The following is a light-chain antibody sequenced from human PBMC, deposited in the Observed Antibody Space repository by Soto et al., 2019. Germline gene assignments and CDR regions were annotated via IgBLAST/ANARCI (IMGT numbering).Light chain of an antibody. J-gene: IGLJ1*01. Sequence: QSVLTQPPSVSEAPRQRVTISCSGSSSNIGNNAVNWYQQLPGKAPKLLIYYDDLLPSGVSDRFSGSKSGTSASLAISGLQSEEEADYYCAAWDDSLNGLFGTGTRSPS. V-gene: IGLV1-36*01. CDR1: SSNIGNNA. CDR2: YDD. CDR3: AAWDDSLNGL.